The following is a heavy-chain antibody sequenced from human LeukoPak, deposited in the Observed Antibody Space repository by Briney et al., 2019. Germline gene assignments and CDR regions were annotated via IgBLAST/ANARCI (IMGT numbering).Heavy chain of an antibody. V-gene: IGHV4-59*01. J-gene: IGHJ4*02. CDR1: GGSISSYY. Sequence: SETLSLTCTVSGGSISSYYWSWIRQPPGKGLEWIGYIYYSGSTNYNPSLKSRVTISVDTSKNQFSLKLSSVTAADTAVYYCARDIGYYDSSAYYDYWGQGTLVTVSS. D-gene: IGHD3-22*01. CDR2: IYYSGST. CDR3: ARDIGYYDSSAYYDY.